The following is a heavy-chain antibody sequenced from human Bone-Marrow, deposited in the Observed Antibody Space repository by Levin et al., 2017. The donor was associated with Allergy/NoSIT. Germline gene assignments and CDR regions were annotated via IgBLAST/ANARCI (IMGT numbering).Heavy chain of an antibody. CDR2: IIPIFGTA. D-gene: IGHD3-10*01. CDR3: AVTARGGGFDY. CDR1: GGTFSSYA. J-gene: IGHJ4*02. V-gene: IGHV1-69*13. Sequence: ASVKVSCKASGGTFSSYAISWVRQAPGQGLEWMGGIIPIFGTANYAQKFQGRVTITADESTSTAYMELSSLRSEDTAVYYCAVTARGGGFDYWGQGTLVTVSS.